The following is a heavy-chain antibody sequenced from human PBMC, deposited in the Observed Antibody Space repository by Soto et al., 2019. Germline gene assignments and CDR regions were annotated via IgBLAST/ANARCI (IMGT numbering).Heavy chain of an antibody. V-gene: IGHV2-70*12. CDR1: WFSPNTRGKC. CDR3: AHSLIGYYYDSSGSNWFDP. J-gene: IGHJ5*02. Sequence: ESGPTLVKPTQTLTLTFTLSWFSPNTRGKCVSWIRQPPGKALEWLARIDWDDDKYYSTSLKTRLTISKDTSKNQVVLTMTNMDPVGTATYYCAHSLIGYYYDSSGSNWFDPWGQGTLVTVSS. D-gene: IGHD3-22*01. CDR2: IDWDDDK.